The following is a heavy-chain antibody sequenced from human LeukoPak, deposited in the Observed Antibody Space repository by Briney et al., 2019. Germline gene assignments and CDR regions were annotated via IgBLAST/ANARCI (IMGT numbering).Heavy chain of an antibody. Sequence: GGSLRFSCAASGCTFSSYSMNWVRQAPGKGLEWVSYISSSSSTIYYADSVKGRFTISRDNAKNSLFLQMNSLRAEDTAVYYCARGSTGYHWGQGTLVTVSS. CDR2: ISSSSSTI. V-gene: IGHV3-48*01. CDR1: GCTFSSYS. J-gene: IGHJ5*02. D-gene: IGHD4-17*01. CDR3: ARGSTGYH.